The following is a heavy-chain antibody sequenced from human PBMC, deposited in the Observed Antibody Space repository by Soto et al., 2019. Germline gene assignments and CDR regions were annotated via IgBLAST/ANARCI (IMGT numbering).Heavy chain of an antibody. Sequence: EVQLLDSGGGLVQPGGSLRLFCAASGFSFSTYAMSWVRQAPGKGLEWVSTISGSGGSTYYADSVKGRFTISRDNSKNTLYLQMNSLRAEDTAVYYCAKDRRYSGSLWYFDYWGQGTLVTVSS. CDR2: ISGSGGST. CDR3: AKDRRYSGSLWYFDY. J-gene: IGHJ4*02. V-gene: IGHV3-23*01. CDR1: GFSFSTYA. D-gene: IGHD1-26*01.